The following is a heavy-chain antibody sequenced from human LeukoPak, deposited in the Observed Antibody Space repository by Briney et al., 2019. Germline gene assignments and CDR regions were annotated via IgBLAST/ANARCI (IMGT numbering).Heavy chain of an antibody. CDR2: INHSGST. J-gene: IGHJ4*02. Sequence: SETLSLTCAVYGGSFSGYYWSWIRQPPGKGLEWIGEINHSGSTNYNPSLKSRVTISVDTSKNQFSLKLSSVTAADTAVYYCARRRHCSSTSCYIGRSYYFDYWGQGTLLTVSS. CDR1: GGSFSGYY. CDR3: ARRRHCSSTSCYIGRSYYFDY. V-gene: IGHV4-34*01. D-gene: IGHD2-2*02.